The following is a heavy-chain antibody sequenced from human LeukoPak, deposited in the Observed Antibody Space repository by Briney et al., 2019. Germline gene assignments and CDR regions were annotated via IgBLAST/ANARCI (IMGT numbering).Heavy chain of an antibody. V-gene: IGHV3-7*01. Sequence: GGTLRLSCAASGFTFSSYWMSWVRQAPGTGLEWVANIKQDGSEKYYVDSVKGRFTISRDNAKNSLYLQMNSLRAEDTAVYYCARDTRWGPPRFYYWGKGTTVTVSS. D-gene: IGHD3-10*01. J-gene: IGHJ6*04. CDR2: IKQDGSEK. CDR3: ARDTRWGPPRFYY. CDR1: GFTFSSYW.